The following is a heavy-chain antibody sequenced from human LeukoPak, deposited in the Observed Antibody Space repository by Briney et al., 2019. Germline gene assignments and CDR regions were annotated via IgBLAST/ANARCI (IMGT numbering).Heavy chain of an antibody. Sequence: ASVKVSCKASGYTFTDYYMHWVRQAPGQGFEWMGWINPNDGDTNYAQKFQGRVTMTRDTSISTAHMEVTRLRSDDTAVYYCAGANFLYCSSSTCLFDYWGQGTLVTVSS. V-gene: IGHV1-2*02. J-gene: IGHJ4*02. CDR1: GYTFTDYY. CDR2: INPNDGDT. CDR3: AGANFLYCSSSTCLFDY. D-gene: IGHD2-2*01.